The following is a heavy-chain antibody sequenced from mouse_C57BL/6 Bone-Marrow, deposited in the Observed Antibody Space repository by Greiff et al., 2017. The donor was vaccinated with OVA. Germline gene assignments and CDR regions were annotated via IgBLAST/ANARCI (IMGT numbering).Heavy chain of an antibody. J-gene: IGHJ2*01. CDR3: ARYYDYDVDFDY. CDR1: GYTFTSYW. CDR2: IDPSDSYT. Sequence: VKLQQPGAELVMPGASVKLSCKASGYTFTSYWMHWVKQRPGQGLEWIGEIDPSDSYTNYNQKFKGKSTLTVDKSSSTAYMQLSSLTSEDSAVYYCARYYDYDVDFDYWGQGTTLTVSS. D-gene: IGHD2-4*01. V-gene: IGHV1-69*01.